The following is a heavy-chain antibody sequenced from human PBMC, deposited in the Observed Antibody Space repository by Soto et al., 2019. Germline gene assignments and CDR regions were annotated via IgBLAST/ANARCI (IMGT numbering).Heavy chain of an antibody. CDR2: INPNSGKT. J-gene: IGHJ5*02. Sequence: QVQLVQSGAEVKKPGASVKVSCKASGYTFTSYDINWVRQATGQGLEWMGWINPNSGKTGYGQKFQGRVTITRDTSISTAYMELSRLRSEDTAVYYCARMDDSNSIQWFAPWGQGTLVTVSP. V-gene: IGHV1-8*01. D-gene: IGHD4-4*01. CDR3: ARMDDSNSIQWFAP. CDR1: GYTFTSYD.